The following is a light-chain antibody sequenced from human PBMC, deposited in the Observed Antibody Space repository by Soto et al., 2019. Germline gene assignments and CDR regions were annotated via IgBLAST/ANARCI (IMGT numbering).Light chain of an antibody. V-gene: IGKV3-15*01. J-gene: IGKJ3*01. CDR1: QSVSSD. CDR2: GAS. CDR3: QQDNDWPPIT. Sequence: EVVMTQSPATLSLSPGERATLSCRASQSVSSDLAWYQQKPGQAPRLLIYGASTRATDIPARFSGGGSGTEFTLTISSLQSEDFAIYYCQQDNDWPPITFGPGTSVDFK.